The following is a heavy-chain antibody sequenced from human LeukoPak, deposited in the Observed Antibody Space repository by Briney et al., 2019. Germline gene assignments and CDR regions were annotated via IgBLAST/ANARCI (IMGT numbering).Heavy chain of an antibody. CDR3: ARHKAYCGGDCYYYFDY. J-gene: IGHJ4*02. V-gene: IGHV4-31*03. CDR2: IYYSGST. Sequence: TSQTLSLTCTVSGGSISSGGYYWSWIRQHPGKGLEWIGYIYYSGSTYYNPSLKSRVTISVDTSKNQFSLKLSSVTAADTAVYYCARHKAYCGGDCYYYFDYWGQGTLVTVSS. D-gene: IGHD2-21*02. CDR1: GGSISSGGYY.